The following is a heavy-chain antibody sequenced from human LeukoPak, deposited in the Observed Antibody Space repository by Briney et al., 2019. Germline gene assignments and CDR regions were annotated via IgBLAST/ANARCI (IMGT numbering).Heavy chain of an antibody. J-gene: IGHJ6*03. CDR1: GYTFTTYG. Sequence: ASVKVSCKASGYTFTTYGISWVRQAPGQGLEWMGWISTYDGNANYAQHLQGKVTMTKDTSAGTVYMELRSLRSDDTAVYYCASGYSDYADYYNYYMDVWGKGTTVTVSS. V-gene: IGHV1-18*01. CDR2: ISTYDGNA. D-gene: IGHD4-11*01. CDR3: ASGYSDYADYYNYYMDV.